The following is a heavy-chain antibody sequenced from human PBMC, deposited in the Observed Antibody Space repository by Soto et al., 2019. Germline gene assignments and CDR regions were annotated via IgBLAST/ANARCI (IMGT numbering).Heavy chain of an antibody. CDR3: ARNAGSSGYSRGNWFDP. V-gene: IGHV4-59*12. CDR2: IYYSGST. J-gene: IGHJ5*02. Sequence: SETLSLTCTVSGGSISSYYWSWIRQPPGKGLEWIGYIYYSGSTNYNPSLKSRVTISVDTSKNQFSLKLSSVTAADTAVYYCARNAGSSGYSRGNWFDPWGQGTLVTVSS. D-gene: IGHD3-22*01. CDR1: GGSISSYY.